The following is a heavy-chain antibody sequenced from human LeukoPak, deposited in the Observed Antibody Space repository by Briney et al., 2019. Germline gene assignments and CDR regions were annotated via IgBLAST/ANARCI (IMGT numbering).Heavy chain of an antibody. CDR2: IYPGDSDT. J-gene: IGHJ3*02. Sequence: GESLKISCKGSGYSFITYRIGWVRQMPGKGLEWMGIIYPGDSDTRYSPSFQGQVTISVDKSISTAYLRWSSLKASDSAMYYCASLRSYSDAFDIWGQGTMVTVSS. CDR1: GYSFITYR. V-gene: IGHV5-51*01. CDR3: ASLRSYSDAFDI. D-gene: IGHD2-21*01.